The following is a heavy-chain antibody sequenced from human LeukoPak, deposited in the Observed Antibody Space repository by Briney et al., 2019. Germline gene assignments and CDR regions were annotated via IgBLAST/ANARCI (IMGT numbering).Heavy chain of an antibody. CDR3: ASLVGATTKGYFQH. CDR1: GFTFISYT. D-gene: IGHD1-26*01. Sequence: GGSLRPSCAPLGFTFISYTLNGVRQAPGKGLGRVSSISSSSSYIYYADSVKGRFTISRDNAKNSLYLQMNSLRAEDTAVYYCASLVGATTKGYFQHWGPGTLVTVSS. J-gene: IGHJ1*01. V-gene: IGHV3-21*01. CDR2: ISSSSSYI.